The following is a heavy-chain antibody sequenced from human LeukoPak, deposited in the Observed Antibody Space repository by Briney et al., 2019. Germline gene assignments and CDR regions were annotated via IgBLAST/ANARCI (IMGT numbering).Heavy chain of an antibody. Sequence: ASVKVSCKASGYTFTSYDINWVRQATGQGLEWMGWMNPNSGNTGYAQRFQGRVTMTRDTSISTAYMELSSLRSEDTAVYYCARLPYYDSSGDPSHWGQGTLVTVSS. D-gene: IGHD3-22*01. CDR1: GYTFTSYD. CDR2: MNPNSGNT. J-gene: IGHJ4*02. CDR3: ARLPYYDSSGDPSH. V-gene: IGHV1-8*01.